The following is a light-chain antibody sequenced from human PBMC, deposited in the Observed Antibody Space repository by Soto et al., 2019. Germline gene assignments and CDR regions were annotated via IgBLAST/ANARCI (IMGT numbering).Light chain of an antibody. Sequence: QSALTQPRSVSGSPGQSVSISCSGTSSDVGGYNYFSWYQQHPGKAPKVMIYDVSKRPSGVPDRFSGYKSGNTASLTISGLQSEDEADYYCCSYAGRYTYVFGTGTKLTVL. J-gene: IGLJ1*01. CDR1: SSDVGGYNY. CDR3: CSYAGRYTYV. CDR2: DVS. V-gene: IGLV2-11*01.